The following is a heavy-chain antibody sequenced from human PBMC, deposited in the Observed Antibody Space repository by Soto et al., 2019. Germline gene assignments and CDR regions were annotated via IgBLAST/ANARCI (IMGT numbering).Heavy chain of an antibody. CDR1: GDPISNFY. CDR3: ARGMGRYFDL. V-gene: IGHV4-4*07. CDR2: ISARGTT. Sequence: SETLSLTCTVSGDPISNFYWSWIRQPTGKGLESLGRISARGTTNYNPSLQSRVAMSLDTSKNQFSLRLTSLSAADTAVYFCARGMGRYFDLWGRGXLVTVSS. D-gene: IGHD2-8*01. J-gene: IGHJ2*01.